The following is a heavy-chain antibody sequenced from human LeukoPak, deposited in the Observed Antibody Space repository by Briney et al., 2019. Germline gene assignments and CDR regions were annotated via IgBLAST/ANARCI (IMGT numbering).Heavy chain of an antibody. D-gene: IGHD6-6*01. J-gene: IGHJ3*01. V-gene: IGHV3-7*03. CDR1: GFSFSTYW. Sequence: LSGGSLRLSCAASGFSFSTYWMTWVRQAPGKGLEWVASINSDGSEGYYADVVKGRFTISRDNAKNSLYLQINSLRAEDTAVYYCARSSYSSSSSVWGQGTMVTVSS. CDR3: ARSSYSSSSSV. CDR2: INSDGSEG.